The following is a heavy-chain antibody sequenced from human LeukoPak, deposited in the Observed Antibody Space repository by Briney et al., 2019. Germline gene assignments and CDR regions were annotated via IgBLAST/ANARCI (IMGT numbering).Heavy chain of an antibody. J-gene: IGHJ4*02. CDR3: ARVTSYLDSAVHLSYYFDY. Sequence: ASVKVSCKASGYTFSGYYIHWLGQATGQGLEWMGYVGPKKGDTKYAQRFQGRVTMTTETSINTVYMDLSGMRSDDTAMYYSARVTSYLDSAVHLSYYFDYWGQGTLVTVSS. CDR2: VGPKKGDT. V-gene: IGHV1-2*02. D-gene: IGHD1-26*01. CDR1: GYTFSGYY.